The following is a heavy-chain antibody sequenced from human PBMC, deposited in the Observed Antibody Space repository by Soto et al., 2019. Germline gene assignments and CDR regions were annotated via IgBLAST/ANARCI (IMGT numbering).Heavy chain of an antibody. CDR1: GGSISSRSYY. V-gene: IGHV4-39*01. Sequence: QLQLQESGPGLVKPSETLSLTCTVSGGSISSRSYYWGWIRQPPGKGLEWIGSIYYSGTTYYNPSLKSRVTISVYTSKNQFSLKLSSVTAADTAVYYCGRSVAGRNDGFDIWGQGTNVTVSS. D-gene: IGHD6-19*01. CDR3: GRSVAGRNDGFDI. J-gene: IGHJ3*02. CDR2: IYYSGTT.